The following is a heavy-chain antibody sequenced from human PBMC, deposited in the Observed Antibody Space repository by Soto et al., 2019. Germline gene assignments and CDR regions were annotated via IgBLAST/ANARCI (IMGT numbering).Heavy chain of an antibody. CDR2: ISAYNGNT. Sequence: ASVKVSCKASGYTFTSYGISWVRQAPGQGLEWMGWISAYNGNTNYAQKLQGRVTMTTDTSTSTAYMELRSLRSDDTAVYYCALSPRPTPYSTIEYWGKGTLVTVSS. V-gene: IGHV1-18*04. CDR3: ALSPRPTPYSTIEY. CDR1: GYTFTSYG. J-gene: IGHJ4*02. D-gene: IGHD6-13*01.